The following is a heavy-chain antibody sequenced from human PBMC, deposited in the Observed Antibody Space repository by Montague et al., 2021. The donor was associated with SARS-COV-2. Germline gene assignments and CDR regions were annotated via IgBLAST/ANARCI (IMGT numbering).Heavy chain of an antibody. V-gene: IGHV4-59*13. CDR2: IFHSGIT. D-gene: IGHD1-20*01. J-gene: IGHJ5*02. Sequence: SETLSLTCSVSGGSISSYYWCWIRQSPGKGLEWMGYIFHSGITDCNPSLKSRVTISVDMSKNQFSLQLNSVTAADAAVYYCARTEYNWNDWFDPWGQGTLVTVSS. CDR3: ARTEYNWNDWFDP. CDR1: GGSISSYY.